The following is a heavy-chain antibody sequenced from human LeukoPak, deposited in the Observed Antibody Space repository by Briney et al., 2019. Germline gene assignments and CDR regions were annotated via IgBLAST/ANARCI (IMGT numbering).Heavy chain of an antibody. Sequence: PSETLSLTCGVSGGSITSTNYWTWVRQPPGKGLEWIGEVNLQGSTNYNPSLMGRVAISVDMSENHISLQLTSVTAEDTAVYFCTRDSDRNSPLDYWGQGTLVTVSS. CDR1: GGSITSTNY. V-gene: IGHV4-4*02. D-gene: IGHD1-7*01. CDR2: VNLQGST. J-gene: IGHJ4*02. CDR3: TRDSDRNSPLDY.